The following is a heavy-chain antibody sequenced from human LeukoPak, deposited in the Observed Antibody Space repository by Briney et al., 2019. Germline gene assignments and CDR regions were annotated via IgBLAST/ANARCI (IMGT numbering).Heavy chain of an antibody. J-gene: IGHJ5*02. Sequence: SETLSLTCAVYGGSFSGYYWSWIRQPPGKGLEWIGEINHGGSTNYNPSLKSRVTISVDTSKNQFSLKLSSVTAADTAVYYCARVGEGYDFWSGYYTGFHWFDPWGQGTLVTVSS. V-gene: IGHV4-34*01. CDR3: ARVGEGYDFWSGYYTGFHWFDP. D-gene: IGHD3-3*01. CDR2: INHGGST. CDR1: GGSFSGYY.